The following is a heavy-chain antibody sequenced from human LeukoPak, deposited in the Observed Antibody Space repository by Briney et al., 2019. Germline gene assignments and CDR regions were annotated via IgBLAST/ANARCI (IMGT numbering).Heavy chain of an antibody. CDR1: GFTFSSYG. Sequence: PGGSLRLSCAASGFTFSSYGMHWVRQAPGKGLEWVAVTSYDGSKKYYADSVKGRFTISRDNSKNRLYLQMNSLRAEDTAVYYCAKDLELPYYYGSRRDAFDIWGQGTMVTVSS. CDR2: TSYDGSKK. D-gene: IGHD3-10*01. CDR3: AKDLELPYYYGSRRDAFDI. J-gene: IGHJ3*02. V-gene: IGHV3-30*18.